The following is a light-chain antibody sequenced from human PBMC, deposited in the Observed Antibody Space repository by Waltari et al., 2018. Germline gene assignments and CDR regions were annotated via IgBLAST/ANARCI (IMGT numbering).Light chain of an antibody. Sequence: EIVLTQSPGTLSLSPGERATLSCRASQTFSNNYLAWYQQKPGQVPRLLVHGVSLRAAGIPDRFSGIGSGTDFTLIISSLEPEDFGVYYCQQYTSSPWTFGQGTKVEI. CDR1: QTFSNNY. CDR2: GVS. J-gene: IGKJ1*01. CDR3: QQYTSSPWT. V-gene: IGKV3-20*01.